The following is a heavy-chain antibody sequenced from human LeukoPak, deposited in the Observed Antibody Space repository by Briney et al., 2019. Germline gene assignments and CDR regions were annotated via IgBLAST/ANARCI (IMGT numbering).Heavy chain of an antibody. CDR2: ISGSGGST. J-gene: IGHJ6*03. V-gene: IGHV3-23*01. D-gene: IGHD3-3*01. CDR3: AKDGGGTIFGMVIILHYMDV. Sequence: GSLRLSCAASGFTFSDYAMNWVRQAPGKGLEWVSTISGSGGSTNYADSVKGRFTISRDNSKNTLYLQMNSLRAEDTAVYYCAKDGGGTIFGMVIILHYMDVWGKGTTVTVSS. CDR1: GFTFSDYA.